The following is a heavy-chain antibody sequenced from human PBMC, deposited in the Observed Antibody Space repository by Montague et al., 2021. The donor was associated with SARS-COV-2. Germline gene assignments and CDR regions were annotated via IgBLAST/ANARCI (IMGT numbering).Heavy chain of an antibody. CDR2: IDYRGST. D-gene: IGHD3-22*01. Sequence: TLSLTCTVSGGSISSGGYYWSWIRQHPGKGLEWIGYIDYRGSTYYKRSVKSRVTISVDTSKNQFSLKLSSVTAADTAVYYCARVQGITMIVVVIGAFDIWGQGTMVTVSS. CDR3: ARVQGITMIVVVIGAFDI. V-gene: IGHV4-31*03. J-gene: IGHJ3*02. CDR1: GGSISSGGYY.